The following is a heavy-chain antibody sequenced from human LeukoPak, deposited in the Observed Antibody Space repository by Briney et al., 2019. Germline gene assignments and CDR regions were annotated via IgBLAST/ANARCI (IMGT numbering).Heavy chain of an antibody. D-gene: IGHD3-16*02. CDR2: INHSGST. J-gene: IGHJ4*02. Sequence: PSETLSPTCAVYGGSFSGYYWSWIRQPPGKGLEWIGEINHSGSTNYNPSLKSRVTISVDTSKNQFSLKLSSVTAADTAVYYCARGPRYDYVWGSYRAWGDYWGQGTLVTVSS. CDR1: GGSFSGYY. CDR3: ARGPRYDYVWGSYRAWGDY. V-gene: IGHV4-34*01.